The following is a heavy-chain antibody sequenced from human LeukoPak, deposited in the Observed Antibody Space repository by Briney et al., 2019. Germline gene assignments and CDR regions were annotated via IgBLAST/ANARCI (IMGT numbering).Heavy chain of an antibody. J-gene: IGHJ4*02. CDR2: ISYSGSK. Sequence: SETLSLTCTVCGGTISSYYLSWVRQPPGKGLEGRGYISYSGSKKYNTYLKSGVTISVETSKNQFSQKRSSVTTADTAVYCWARDVGRFSYHLLDYWGQGTLVTVSS. CDR1: GGTISSYY. V-gene: IGHV4-59*01. CDR3: ARDVGRFSYHLLDY. D-gene: IGHD5-18*01.